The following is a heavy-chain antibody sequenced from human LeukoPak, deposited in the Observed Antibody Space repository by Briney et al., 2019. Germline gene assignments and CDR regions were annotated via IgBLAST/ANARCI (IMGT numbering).Heavy chain of an antibody. Sequence: PSETLSLTCTVPGGSISSSSYYWGWIRQPPGKGLEWIGSIYYSGSTYYNPSLKSRVTISVDTSKNQFSLKLSSVTAADTAVYYCAILSMVDYYFDYWGQGTLVTVSS. CDR1: GGSISSSSYY. CDR3: AILSMVDYYFDY. D-gene: IGHD3-10*01. J-gene: IGHJ4*02. V-gene: IGHV4-39*01. CDR2: IYYSGST.